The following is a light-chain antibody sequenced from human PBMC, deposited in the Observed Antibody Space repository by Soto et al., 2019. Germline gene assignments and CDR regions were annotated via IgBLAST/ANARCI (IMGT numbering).Light chain of an antibody. Sequence: VMTQAPATLSVSPGARVTLSCRASQTINNNVAWYQLKDGQVPRLLIYGASTRAADVPARFSGGGSGTEFTLTISSLQSEAFAEYHCQQYNNWPQTFGQGTKVESK. CDR3: QQYNNWPQT. J-gene: IGKJ1*01. CDR1: QTINNN. CDR2: GAS. V-gene: IGKV3-15*01.